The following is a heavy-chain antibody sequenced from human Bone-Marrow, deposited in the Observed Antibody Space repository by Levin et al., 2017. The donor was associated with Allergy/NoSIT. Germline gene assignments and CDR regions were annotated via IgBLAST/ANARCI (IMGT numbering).Heavy chain of an antibody. CDR1: GFSLSTSGMC. V-gene: IGHV2-70*01. CDR3: ARTSLVNGVRYFDQ. J-gene: IGHJ4*02. CDR2: IDWEDDK. Sequence: SQTLSLTCTFSGFSLSTSGMCVSWIRQPPGKALEWLALIDWEDDKFYSTSLKSRLTISKDTSKDQVVLRMTNMEPADTATYFCARTSLVNGVRYFDQWGQGSQVTVSS. D-gene: IGHD2-8*01.